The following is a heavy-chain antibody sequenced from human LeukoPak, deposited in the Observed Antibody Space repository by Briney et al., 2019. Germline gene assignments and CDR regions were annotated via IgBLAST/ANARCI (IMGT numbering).Heavy chain of an antibody. D-gene: IGHD6-6*01. CDR3: ARDVVAARPYYYYYYMDV. CDR1: GFTFSSYW. CDR2: IKQDGSEK. Sequence: PGGSLRLSCAASGFTFSSYWMSWVRQAPGKGLEWVANIKQDGSEKYYVDSVKGRFTISRDNAKNSLYLQMNSLRAEDTAAYYCARDVVAARPYYYYYYMDVWGKGTTVTVSS. J-gene: IGHJ6*03. V-gene: IGHV3-7*01.